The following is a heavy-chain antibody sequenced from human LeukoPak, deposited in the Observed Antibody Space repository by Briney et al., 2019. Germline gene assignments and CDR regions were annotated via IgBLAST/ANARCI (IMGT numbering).Heavy chain of an antibody. CDR2: ISYDGSNK. D-gene: IGHD3-9*01. CDR1: GFTFSSYA. Sequence: GGSLRLSCAASGFTFSSYAMHWVRQAPGRGLEWVAVISYDGSNKYYADSVKGRFTISRDNSKNTLYLHMNSLRAEDTAVYYCARDPVLRYFDWSHAFDIWGQGTMVTVSS. V-gene: IGHV3-30-3*01. CDR3: ARDPVLRYFDWSHAFDI. J-gene: IGHJ3*02.